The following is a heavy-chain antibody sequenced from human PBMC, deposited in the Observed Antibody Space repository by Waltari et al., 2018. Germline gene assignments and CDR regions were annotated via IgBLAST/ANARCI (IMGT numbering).Heavy chain of an antibody. D-gene: IGHD3-16*01. CDR2: INPGDGTT. J-gene: IGHJ4*02. Sequence: QVQLVQSGAEVPTPGASVKISCKASGYAFINHYMHWVRQAPGQGLEWMGVINPGDGTTMYAQKFKGRVTMTRDTSTDTVFMELNSLTSDDTAVYFCTRARGGSNYFDFWGQGTLVTVSS. V-gene: IGHV1-46*01. CDR1: GYAFINHY. CDR3: TRARGGSNYFDF.